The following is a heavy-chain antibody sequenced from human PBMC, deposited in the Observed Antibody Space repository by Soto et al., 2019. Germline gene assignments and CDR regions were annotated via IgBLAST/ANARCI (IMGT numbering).Heavy chain of an antibody. CDR1: GYTFTRYA. V-gene: IGHV1-3*01. Sequence: QDLLVQSGAEVKRPGASVKVSCKASGYTFTRYALHWVRQSPGQRLEWMGGVNAGNGYTKYSQNFQGRVTITRDTYATTFYMELSGLRSEDTAVYYCARPLYADYFDYCGQGTLVTVSS. J-gene: IGHJ4*02. D-gene: IGHD2-2*01. CDR3: ARPLYADYFDY. CDR2: VNAGNGYT.